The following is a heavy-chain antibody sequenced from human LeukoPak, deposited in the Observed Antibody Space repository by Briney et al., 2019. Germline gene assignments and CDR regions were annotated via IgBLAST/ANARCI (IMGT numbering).Heavy chain of an antibody. J-gene: IGHJ3*02. CDR3: AKDSDSSGYDAFDI. CDR1: GFTFDDYA. D-gene: IGHD6-19*01. V-gene: IGHV3-9*01. CDR2: INWNSGSI. Sequence: GRSLRLSCAASGFTFDDYAMHRVRQAPGKGLEWVSGINWNSGSIGYADSVKGRFTISRDNAKNSLYLQMNSLRAEDTALYYCAKDSDSSGYDAFDIWGQGTMVIVSS.